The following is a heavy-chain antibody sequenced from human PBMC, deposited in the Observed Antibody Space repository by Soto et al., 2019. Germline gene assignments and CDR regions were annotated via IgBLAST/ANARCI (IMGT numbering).Heavy chain of an antibody. V-gene: IGHV3-33*01. J-gene: IGHJ4*02. CDR2: IWYDGSQN. CDR3: ARDQGHFHGSGSYYDY. D-gene: IGHD3-10*01. Sequence: QVQLVESGGGVVQSGRSLRLSCAPSGFTFSNYGMHWVRQAPGRGLEWVAVIWYDGSQNYYADSVKGRFTISRDNFKNLLYLQMNSLRAEDTAVYYCARDQGHFHGSGSYYDYWGQGTLVTVSS. CDR1: GFTFSNYG.